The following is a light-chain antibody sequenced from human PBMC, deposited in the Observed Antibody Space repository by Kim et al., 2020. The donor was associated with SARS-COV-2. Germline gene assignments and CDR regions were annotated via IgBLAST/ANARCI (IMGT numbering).Light chain of an antibody. CDR1: SGYSNYK. J-gene: IGLJ2*01. V-gene: IGLV9-49*01. CDR2: VGTGGIVG. Sequence: QPVLTQPPSASASLGASVTLTCTLSSGYSNYKVDWYQQRPGKGPRFVMRVGTGGIVGSKGDGIPDRFSVLGSGLNRYLTIKNIQEEDESDYHCGADDGSGRNFVYVFGGGTTRTAL. CDR3: GADDGSGRNFVYV.